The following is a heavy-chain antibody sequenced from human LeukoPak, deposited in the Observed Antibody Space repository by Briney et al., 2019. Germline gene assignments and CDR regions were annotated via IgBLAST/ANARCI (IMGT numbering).Heavy chain of an antibody. J-gene: IGHJ4*02. V-gene: IGHV4-59*12. D-gene: IGHD3-10*01. CDR3: ARTTMVRGVIITRGCYFDY. CDR2: IYYSGST. CDR1: GGSICSYY. Sequence: SETLSLTCTVSGGSICSYYWSWIRQPPGKGLEWIGYIYYSGSTNYNPSLKSRVTISVDTSKNQFSLKLSSVTAADTAVYYCARTTMVRGVIITRGCYFDYWGQGTLVTVSS.